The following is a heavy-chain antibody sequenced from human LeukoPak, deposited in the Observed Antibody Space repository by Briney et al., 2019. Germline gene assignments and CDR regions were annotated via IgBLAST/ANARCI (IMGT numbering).Heavy chain of an antibody. CDR2: IKQDGSEK. J-gene: IGHJ4*02. CDR3: AKDHDAALYIYSYGNYYFDY. CDR1: GFTFSSYW. V-gene: IGHV3-7*03. Sequence: GGSLRLSCAASGFTFSSYWMSWVRQAPGKGLEWVANIKQDGSEKYYVDSVKGRFTISRDNAKNSLYLQMNSLRAEDTALYYCAKDHDAALYIYSYGNYYFDYWGQGTLVTVSS. D-gene: IGHD5-18*01.